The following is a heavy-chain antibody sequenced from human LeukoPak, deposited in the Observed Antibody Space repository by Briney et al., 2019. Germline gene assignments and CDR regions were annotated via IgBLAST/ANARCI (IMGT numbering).Heavy chain of an antibody. J-gene: IGHJ3*02. D-gene: IGHD4-23*01. CDR3: ARGRGGNMGDAFDI. CDR2: ISYDGTKT. Sequence: GGSLRLSCAASGFTFSRYAMHWVRQAPGKGLEWVALISYDGTKTFYADSVKGRFTISRDNSNTLYLQMSSLRAEDTAVYYCARGRGGNMGDAFDIWGQGTMVTVPS. V-gene: IGHV3-30*04. CDR1: GFTFSRYA.